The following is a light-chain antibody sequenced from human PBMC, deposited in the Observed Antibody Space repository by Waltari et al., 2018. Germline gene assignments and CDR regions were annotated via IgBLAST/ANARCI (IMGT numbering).Light chain of an antibody. J-gene: IGLJ3*02. V-gene: IGLV2-14*01. CDR2: EVS. Sequence: QSALTQPASVSGSPGQSITISCTGTSSDVGGYNYVSWYQQHPGKAPKLMIYEVSNRPSGFSNRFSGSKTGNTASLTISGLQAEDEADYYCSSYTSSSTLDVFGGGTKLTVL. CDR3: SSYTSSSTLDV. CDR1: SSDVGGYNY.